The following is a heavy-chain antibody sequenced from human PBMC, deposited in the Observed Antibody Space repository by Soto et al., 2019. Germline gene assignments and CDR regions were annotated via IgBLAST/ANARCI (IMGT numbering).Heavy chain of an antibody. CDR2: IYHRGST. J-gene: IGHJ5*02. D-gene: IGHD3-16*01. CDR1: GGSISTYY. Sequence: PSETLSLTCTASGGSISTYYWYWIRQVPGKGLEWIGFIYHRGSTHYNPSLESRVTMSVDTSKNQFSLNLTSVTAADTAVYYCAREAAVSSNWIDPWGQGTLVTVSS. CDR3: AREAAVSSNWIDP. V-gene: IGHV4-59*01.